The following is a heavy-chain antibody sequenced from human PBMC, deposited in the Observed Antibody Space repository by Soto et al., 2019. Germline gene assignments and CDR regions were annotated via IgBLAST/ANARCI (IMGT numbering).Heavy chain of an antibody. J-gene: IGHJ4*02. D-gene: IGHD3-16*01. Sequence: EVQLVESGGGLVQPGGSLRLSCAASGFTFSSYWMHWVRQAPGKGLVWVSRTNEDGSTINYADSVKGRFTISRDNAKKRWNVERKRRGAEDTAVYYCTRESGGGGGYWGQGTLVTVSS. CDR3: TRESGGGGGY. CDR1: GFTFSSYW. CDR2: TNEDGSTI. V-gene: IGHV3-74*01.